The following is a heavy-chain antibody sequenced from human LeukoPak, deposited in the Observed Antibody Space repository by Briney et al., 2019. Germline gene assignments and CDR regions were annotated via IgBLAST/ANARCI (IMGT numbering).Heavy chain of an antibody. J-gene: IGHJ4*02. D-gene: IGHD2-2*01. CDR2: ISGSGGST. CDR3: AKQRGCSSTSCYCDY. Sequence: GGSLRLSCAASGFTFSSYAMSWVRQAPGKGLEWVSAISGSGGSTYYADSVKGRFTISRDNSKNTLYLQMNSLRAEDTAVYYCAKQRGCSSTSCYCDYWGRGTLVTVSS. CDR1: GFTFSSYA. V-gene: IGHV3-23*01.